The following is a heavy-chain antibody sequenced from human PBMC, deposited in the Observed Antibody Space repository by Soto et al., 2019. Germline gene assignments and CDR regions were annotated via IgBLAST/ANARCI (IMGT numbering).Heavy chain of an antibody. CDR2: IYYSGST. CDR3: ARLGDYYQAFDY. J-gene: IGHJ4*02. D-gene: IGHD3-22*01. CDR1: GGSISSYY. Sequence: SETLSLTCTVSGGSISSYYWSWFRQPPGKGLEWIGYIYYSGSTSYNPSLKSRLSISLETSKKQFSLRLTSVTAADTAVYHCARLGDYYQAFDYWGQGTLVTVSS. V-gene: IGHV4-59*08.